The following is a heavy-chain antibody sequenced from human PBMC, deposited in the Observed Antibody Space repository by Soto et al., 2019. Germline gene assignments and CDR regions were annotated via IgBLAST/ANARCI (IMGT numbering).Heavy chain of an antibody. J-gene: IGHJ4*02. CDR3: ARGAYYDSSGYYY. D-gene: IGHD3-22*01. V-gene: IGHV1-18*04. Sequence: QVQLVQSGAEVKKPGASVKVSCKASGYTFTSYGISWVRQAPGQGLEWMGWISAYNGNTNYAQKFQGRVTITADESTSTAYMELSSLRSEDTAVYYCARGAYYDSSGYYYWGQGTLVTVSS. CDR2: ISAYNGNT. CDR1: GYTFTSYG.